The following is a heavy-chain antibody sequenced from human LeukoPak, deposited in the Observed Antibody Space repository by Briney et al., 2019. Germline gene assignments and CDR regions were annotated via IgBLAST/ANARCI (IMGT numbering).Heavy chain of an antibody. D-gene: IGHD3-22*01. Sequence: PSETLSLTCTVSGGSISSYYWSWIRQPPGKGLEWIGYIYYSGNTNYNPSLKSRVTISVDTSKNQFSLKLSSVTAADTAVYYCARRLGVYYYDSSAYGNAFDIWGQGTMVTVSS. V-gene: IGHV4-59*08. CDR2: IYYSGNT. CDR3: ARRLGVYYYDSSAYGNAFDI. J-gene: IGHJ3*02. CDR1: GGSISSYY.